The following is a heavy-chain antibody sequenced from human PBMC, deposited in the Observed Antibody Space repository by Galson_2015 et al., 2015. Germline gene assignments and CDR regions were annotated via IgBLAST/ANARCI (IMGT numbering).Heavy chain of an antibody. D-gene: IGHD3-3*01. CDR3: ARELTDFWSGYYSAFDI. CDR1: GFTVSSNY. V-gene: IGHV3-66*01. Sequence: SLRLSCAASGFTVSSNYMSWVRQAPGKGLEWVSVIYSGGSTYYADSVKGRFTISRDNSKNTLYLQMNSLRAEDTAVYYCARELTDFWSGYYSAFDIWGQGTMVTVSS. J-gene: IGHJ3*02. CDR2: IYSGGST.